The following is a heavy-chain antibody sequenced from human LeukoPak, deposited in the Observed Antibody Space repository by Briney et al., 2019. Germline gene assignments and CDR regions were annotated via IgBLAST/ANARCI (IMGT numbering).Heavy chain of an antibody. J-gene: IGHJ4*02. D-gene: IGHD3-3*01. Sequence: SETLSLTCTVSGGSISSHYWSWIRQPPGMGLEWIGYIYYSGSTNYNPSLKCRVTISVDTSKNQFSLKLSSVTAADTAVYYCARAYYDFWSGYFDYWGQGTLVTVSS. CDR3: ARAYYDFWSGYFDY. CDR2: IYYSGST. CDR1: GGSISSHY. V-gene: IGHV4-59*11.